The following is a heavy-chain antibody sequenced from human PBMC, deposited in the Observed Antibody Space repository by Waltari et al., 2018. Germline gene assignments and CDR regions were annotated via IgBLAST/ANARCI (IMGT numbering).Heavy chain of an antibody. V-gene: IGHV1-18*01. Sequence: QVQLVQSGAEVKKPGASVKVSFKAAGYTFTSYGISWVRQDPGQGLEWMGWGRALHGNTNYAHRLQGRVTITTDSSTGTAYMELRSLRSDDTAVYDCARDLAGAAGHPRPVSWGQGTLVTVSS. J-gene: IGHJ4*02. CDR3: ARDLAGAAGHPRPVS. CDR1: GYTFTSYG. CDR2: GRALHGNT. D-gene: IGHD6-13*01.